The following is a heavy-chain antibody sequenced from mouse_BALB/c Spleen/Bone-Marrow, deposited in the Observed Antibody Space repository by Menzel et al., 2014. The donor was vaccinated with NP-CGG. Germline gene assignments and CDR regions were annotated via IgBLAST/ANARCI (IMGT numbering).Heavy chain of an antibody. V-gene: IGHV1-4*02. Sequence: VQLQQSAAYMAIPFASVNLSCKASGYTFTIHTISLVKPSPGQFLEWIGYLPPTGGYTAYNQKFKDKTTLTADKSSSTAYMQLSSLTSEDSAVYYCAREATYYAYFDYWGQGTILTVSS. CDR2: LPPTGGYT. CDR3: AREATYYAYFDY. J-gene: IGHJ2*01. D-gene: IGHD1-1*01. CDR1: GYTFTIHT.